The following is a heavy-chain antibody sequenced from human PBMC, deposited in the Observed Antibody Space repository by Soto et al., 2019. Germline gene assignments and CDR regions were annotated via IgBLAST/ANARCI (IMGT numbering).Heavy chain of an antibody. CDR2: ISSGSAFI. CDR1: TFSMYS. D-gene: IGHD1-26*01. CDR3: TRDEGGSYDSLFDP. Sequence: EVQVVESGGGLVKPGGSLRLSCNFTFSMYSMNWVRQAPGKGLEWVASISSGSAFIKYADSVRGRFSISRDNAKNSVSLQMNSLRAEDTAMYYCTRDEGGSYDSLFDPWCRGTLVTVSS. V-gene: IGHV3-21*01. J-gene: IGHJ5*02.